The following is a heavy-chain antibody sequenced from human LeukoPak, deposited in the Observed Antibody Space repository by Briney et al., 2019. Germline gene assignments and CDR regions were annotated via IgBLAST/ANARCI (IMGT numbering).Heavy chain of an antibody. Sequence: SSETLSLTCTVSGGSISSYYLSWIRQPPGKGLEWIGYIYYSGSTNYNPSLKSRVTISVDTSKNQFSLKLSSVTAADTAVYYCARDSAPDYSNYVPFDYWGQGTQVTVSS. V-gene: IGHV4-59*01. J-gene: IGHJ4*02. D-gene: IGHD4-11*01. CDR3: ARDSAPDYSNYVPFDY. CDR1: GGSISSYY. CDR2: IYYSGST.